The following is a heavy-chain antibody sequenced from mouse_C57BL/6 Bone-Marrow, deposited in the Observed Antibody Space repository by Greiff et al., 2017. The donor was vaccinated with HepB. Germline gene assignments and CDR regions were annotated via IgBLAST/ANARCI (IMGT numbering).Heavy chain of an antibody. D-gene: IGHD2-4*01. CDR2: ISDGGSYT. CDR1: GFTFSSYA. CDR3: ARDFDYDGGY. V-gene: IGHV5-4*01. Sequence: EVKLVESGGGLVKPGGSLKLSCAASGFTFSSYAMSWVRQTPEKRLEWVATISDGGSYTYYPDNVKGRFTISRDNAKNNLYLQMSHLKSEDTAMYYCARDFDYDGGYWGRGTTLTVSS. J-gene: IGHJ2*01.